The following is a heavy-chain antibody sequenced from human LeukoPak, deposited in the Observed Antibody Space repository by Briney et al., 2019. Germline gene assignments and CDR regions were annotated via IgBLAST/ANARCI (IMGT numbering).Heavy chain of an antibody. CDR2: ISTDGRST. V-gene: IGHV3-74*01. Sequence: GGSLRLSCVASGFTFSSYWMHWVRQPPGKGLVWLSRISTDGRSTNYADSVKGRFTISRDNSKNTLYLQMNSLRVEDTAVYCCARGVGIYDSSGYFDYWGQGTLVTVSS. CDR1: GFTFSSYW. J-gene: IGHJ4*02. CDR3: ARGVGIYDSSGYFDY. D-gene: IGHD3-22*01.